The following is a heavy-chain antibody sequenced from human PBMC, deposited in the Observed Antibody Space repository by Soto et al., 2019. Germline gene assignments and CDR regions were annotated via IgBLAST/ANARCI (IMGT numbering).Heavy chain of an antibody. Sequence: ASVKVSCKASGGTFSSYAISWVRQAPGQGLEWMGGIIPIFGTANYAQKFQGRVTITADKSTSTAYMELSSLRSEDTAVYYCARGGTTEGYYYGMDVWGQGTTVTVSS. J-gene: IGHJ6*02. CDR1: GGTFSSYA. CDR3: ARGGTTEGYYYGMDV. CDR2: IIPIFGTA. D-gene: IGHD1-7*01. V-gene: IGHV1-69*06.